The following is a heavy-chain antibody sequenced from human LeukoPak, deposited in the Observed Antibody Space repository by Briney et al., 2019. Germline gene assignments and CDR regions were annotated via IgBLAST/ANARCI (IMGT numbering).Heavy chain of an antibody. CDR2: INHSGST. Sequence: ASETLSLTCGVYGGSLSGFFWSWIRQPPGKGLEWIGEINHSGSTNYNPSLKSRVTISVDTSKTQFSLKLSSVTAADTAVYYCARGGRVVGTTGNLDPWGQGTLVTVSS. V-gene: IGHV4-34*01. D-gene: IGHD1-26*01. J-gene: IGHJ5*02. CDR3: ARGGRVVGTTGNLDP. CDR1: GGSLSGFF.